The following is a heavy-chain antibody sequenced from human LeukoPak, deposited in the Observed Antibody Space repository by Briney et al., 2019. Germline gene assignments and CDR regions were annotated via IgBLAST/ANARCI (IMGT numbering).Heavy chain of an antibody. D-gene: IGHD3-10*01. CDR3: ARDGLVWFGELYYFDY. Sequence: GGSLRLSWAASGFTFSSYSMNWVRQAPGKGLEWVSSISSSSSYIYYADSVKGRFTISRDNAKNSLYLQMNSLRAEDTAVYYCARDGLVWFGELYYFDYWGQGTLVTVSS. V-gene: IGHV3-21*01. J-gene: IGHJ4*02. CDR2: ISSSSSYI. CDR1: GFTFSSYS.